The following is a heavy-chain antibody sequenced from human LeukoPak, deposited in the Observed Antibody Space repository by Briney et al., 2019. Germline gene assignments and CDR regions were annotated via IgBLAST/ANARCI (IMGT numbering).Heavy chain of an antibody. V-gene: IGHV1-46*01. CDR3: AMGYSYGLFDY. CDR2: INPSGGST. J-gene: IGHJ4*02. D-gene: IGHD5-18*01. Sequence: GATVKVSCKASGYTFTSYYMHWVRQAPGQGLEWMGIINPSGGSTSYAQKFQGRVTMTRDMSTSTVYMELSSLRSEDTAVYYCAMGYSYGLFDYWGQGTLVTVSS. CDR1: GYTFTSYY.